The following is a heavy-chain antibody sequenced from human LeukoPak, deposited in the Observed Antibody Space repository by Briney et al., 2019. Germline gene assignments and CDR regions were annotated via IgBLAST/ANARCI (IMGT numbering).Heavy chain of an antibody. CDR1: GFTFSNYG. J-gene: IGHJ4*02. V-gene: IGHV3-30*02. Sequence: GGSLRLSCAASGFTFSNYGMHWVRQAPGKGLEWVAFTLLNGNNNYYADSVKGRFTISRDNSKNTLYLQMNSLRDEDTAVYYCAREQQLSDWGQGTLVTVSS. D-gene: IGHD3-16*02. CDR3: AREQQLSD. CDR2: TLLNGNNN.